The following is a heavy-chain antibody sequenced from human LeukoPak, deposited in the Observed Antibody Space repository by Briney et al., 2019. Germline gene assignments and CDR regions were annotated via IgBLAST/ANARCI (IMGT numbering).Heavy chain of an antibody. CDR1: GFTFSNYA. J-gene: IGHJ4*02. V-gene: IGHV3-23*01. D-gene: IGHD5-24*01. CDR3: AKDRGDGSNRDGFFDY. Sequence: PGGSLRLSCAASGFTFSNYAMSWVRLAPGKGLEWVSGIGGVAGSAYYADSVKGRFTISRDNSNNTLYLQMNSLRVEDTAAYYCAKDRGDGSNRDGFFDYWGQGTLVTVSS. CDR2: IGGVAGSA.